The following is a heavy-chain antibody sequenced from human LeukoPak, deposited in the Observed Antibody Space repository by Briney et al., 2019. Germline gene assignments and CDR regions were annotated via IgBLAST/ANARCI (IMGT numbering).Heavy chain of an antibody. CDR1: GGSISDYY. CDR2: IYISGST. D-gene: IGHD3-10*01. CDR3: ARAGDGSGSYDNADYDY. Sequence: SETLSLTCTVSGGSISDYYWNWIRQPAGKGLEWIGRIYISGSTNYNPSLKSRVTISIDTSKNQFSLKLSSVTAADTAVYYCARAGDGSGSYDNADYDYWGQGTLVTVSS. V-gene: IGHV4-4*07. J-gene: IGHJ4*02.